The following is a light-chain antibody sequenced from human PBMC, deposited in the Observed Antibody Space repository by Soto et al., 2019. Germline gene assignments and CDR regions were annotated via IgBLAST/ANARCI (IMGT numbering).Light chain of an antibody. J-gene: IGKJ2*01. V-gene: IGKV3-20*01. CDR1: QSISSSY. CDR3: QFFGSSRYT. CDR2: GAS. Sequence: EIGLTQSQGTLSLSPGERATLSCRASQSISSSYLAWYQQKPGQAPRLLIYGASSRATGIPDRFSGSGSGTDFTLTISRLEPEDFAVYYCQFFGSSRYTFGQGTKLEIK.